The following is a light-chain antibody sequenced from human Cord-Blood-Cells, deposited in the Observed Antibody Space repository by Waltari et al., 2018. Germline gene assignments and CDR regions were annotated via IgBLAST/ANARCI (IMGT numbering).Light chain of an antibody. CDR2: GAS. CDR3: QQYGSSFT. V-gene: IGKV3-20*01. CDR1: QRVSSSY. J-gene: IGKJ3*01. Sequence: EIVLTQSPGTLSLSPGERATLSCRASQRVSSSYLAWYQQKPGQAPRLLIYGASSRATGIPDRFSGSGSGTDFTLTISRLEPEDFAVYYCQQYGSSFTFGPGTKEDIK.